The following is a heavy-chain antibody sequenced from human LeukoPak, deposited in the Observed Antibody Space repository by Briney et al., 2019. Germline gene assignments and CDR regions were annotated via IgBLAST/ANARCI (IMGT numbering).Heavy chain of an antibody. CDR1: GFTFSSYW. CDR3: AKGKGRLGDYSPFDM. D-gene: IGHD4-17*01. CDR2: IKQDGSEK. J-gene: IGHJ3*02. V-gene: IGHV3-7*01. Sequence: GGSLRLSCAASGFTFSSYWMSWVRQAPGKGLEWVANIKQDGSEKYYVDSVKGRFTISRDNAKNSLYLQMNSLRIEDTAVYYCAKGKGRLGDYSPFDMWGQGTMVIVSS.